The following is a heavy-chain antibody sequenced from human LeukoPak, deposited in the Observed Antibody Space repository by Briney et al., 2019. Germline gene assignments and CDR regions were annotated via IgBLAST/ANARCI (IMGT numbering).Heavy chain of an antibody. V-gene: IGHV3-7*01. Sequence: VGSLRLSCAASGFTFSSYWMSWVRQAPGKGLEWVANIKQDGSEKYYVDSVKGRFTISRDNAKNSLYLQMNSLRAEDTAVYYCARAPRPIPYYYDSSGYYYMDVWGKGTTVTVSS. CDR2: IKQDGSEK. CDR1: GFTFSSYW. D-gene: IGHD3-22*01. J-gene: IGHJ6*03. CDR3: ARAPRPIPYYYDSSGYYYMDV.